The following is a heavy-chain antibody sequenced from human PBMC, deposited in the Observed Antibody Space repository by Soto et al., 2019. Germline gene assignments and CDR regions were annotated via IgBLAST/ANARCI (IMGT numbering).Heavy chain of an antibody. CDR3: ASHIERYDFWSGYYTKIFDY. CDR2: ISSSSSYI. CDR1: GFTFSSYN. Sequence: GGSLRLSCAASGFTFSSYNMNWVRQAPGKGLEWVSSISSSSSYIYYADSVKGRFTISRDNAKNSLYLQMNSLRAEDTAVYYCASHIERYDFWSGYYTKIFDYWGQGTLVTVSS. D-gene: IGHD3-3*01. V-gene: IGHV3-21*01. J-gene: IGHJ4*02.